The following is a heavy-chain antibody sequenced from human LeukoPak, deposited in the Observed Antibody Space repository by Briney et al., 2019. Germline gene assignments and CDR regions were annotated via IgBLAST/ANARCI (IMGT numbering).Heavy chain of an antibody. D-gene: IGHD5-12*01. Sequence: GGSLRLSCTASGFTFSSYAMHWVRQAPGTGLEWVAAISYDGDNTYYADSVQGRFTFSRDNSKNALYLQMNSLRAEDTAVYYCARGRNIVATSGYFDFWGQGTLVTVSS. J-gene: IGHJ4*02. CDR1: GFTFSSYA. CDR2: ISYDGDNT. CDR3: ARGRNIVATSGYFDF. V-gene: IGHV3-30-3*01.